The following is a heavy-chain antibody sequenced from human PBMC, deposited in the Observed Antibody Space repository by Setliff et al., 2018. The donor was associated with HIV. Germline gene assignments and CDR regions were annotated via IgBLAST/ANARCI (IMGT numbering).Heavy chain of an antibody. CDR2: ISYGGIT. CDR3: ARVRYDYVWGSYRSGYFFDY. Sequence: SETLSLTCTVSGGSISSSHDFWNWIRQPPGKGLEWIGAISYGGITYYNPSLTSRVTISVDTSKNQFSLKLNSVTAADTAVYYCARVRYDYVWGSYRSGYFFDYWGQGTLVTVPQ. J-gene: IGHJ4*02. D-gene: IGHD3-16*02. CDR1: GGSISSSHDF. V-gene: IGHV4-39*07.